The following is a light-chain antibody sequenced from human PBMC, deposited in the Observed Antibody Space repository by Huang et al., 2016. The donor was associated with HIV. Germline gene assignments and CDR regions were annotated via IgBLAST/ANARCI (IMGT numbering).Light chain of an antibody. CDR3: QQIYTPPYT. V-gene: IGKV4-1*01. J-gene: IGKJ2*01. CDR2: WAS. CDR1: QNILYKSNKKNY. Sequence: DIVMTQSPDTLIVSLGERAAINCRSTQNILYKSNKKNYLARYQQKPGQPPKLLIYWASTRESGVPDRFSGSGSGTNFTLTISSLLPEDVAVYYCQQIYTPPYTFGQGTKLEIK.